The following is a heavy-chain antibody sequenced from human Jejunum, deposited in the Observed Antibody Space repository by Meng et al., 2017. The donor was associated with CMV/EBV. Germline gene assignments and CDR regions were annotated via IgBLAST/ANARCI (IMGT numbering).Heavy chain of an antibody. J-gene: IGHJ4*02. CDR3: ARGGLGGAIHY. D-gene: IGHD2-2*02. CDR2: IYHSGST. Sequence: VSGGSIASGGKNWNWIRQHPGKGLEWIGYIYHSGSTYYNPSLKSRVTISADTSKNQFSLKLTSVTAADTALYFCARGGLGGAIHYWGQGTLVTVSS. V-gene: IGHV4-31*02. CDR1: GGSIASGGKN.